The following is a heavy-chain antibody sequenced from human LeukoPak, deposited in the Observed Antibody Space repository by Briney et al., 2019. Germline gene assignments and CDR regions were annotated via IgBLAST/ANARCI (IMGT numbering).Heavy chain of an antibody. Sequence: SETLSLTRTVSGGSISSGSYYWSWIRQPAGKGLEWIGRIYTSGSTNYNPSLKSRVTISVDTSKNQFSLKLSSVTAADTAVYYCARGVPGIAVAGTYYYYYMDVWGKGTTVTISS. V-gene: IGHV4-61*02. D-gene: IGHD6-19*01. CDR3: ARGVPGIAVAGTYYYYYMDV. CDR1: GGSISSGSYY. J-gene: IGHJ6*03. CDR2: IYTSGST.